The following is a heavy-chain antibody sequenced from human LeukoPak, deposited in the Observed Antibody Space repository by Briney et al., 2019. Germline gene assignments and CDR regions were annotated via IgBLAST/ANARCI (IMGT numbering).Heavy chain of an antibody. Sequence: GGSLRLSCAASEFSFSAYWMSWVRQAPGKGLEWVANIKQDGNEKYYVDSVNGRFTISRDNAKNSVYLQLNSLRAEDTAVYYCAREGLAFDCWGQGTLVTVSS. CDR1: EFSFSAYW. CDR2: IKQDGNEK. CDR3: AREGLAFDC. J-gene: IGHJ4*02. V-gene: IGHV3-7*01.